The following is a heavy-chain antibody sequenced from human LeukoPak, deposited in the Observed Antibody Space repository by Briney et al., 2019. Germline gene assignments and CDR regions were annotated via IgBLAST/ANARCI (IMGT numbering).Heavy chain of an antibody. J-gene: IGHJ4*02. CDR3: AKGKKMTVAGLFDY. CDR2: ISWNSGGI. Sequence: GGSLRLSCAASGFTFDDYAMHWVRHAPGKGLEWVSGISWNSGGIGYADSVKGRFTISRDNAKNSLCLQMNSLRADDTALYYCAKGKKMTVAGLFDYWGQGTLVTVSS. CDR1: GFTFDDYA. D-gene: IGHD6-19*01. V-gene: IGHV3-9*01.